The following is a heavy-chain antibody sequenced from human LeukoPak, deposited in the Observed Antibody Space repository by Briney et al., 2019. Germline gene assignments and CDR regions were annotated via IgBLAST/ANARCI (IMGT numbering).Heavy chain of an antibody. Sequence: ASETLSLTCAVFGGSFSSGQYWSWIRQPPGKGLEWIGEINHSGSSNYNPALKSRVTISVDTSKNQFSLKLSSVAAADTAVYYCARDLGYSISYPYGMDVWGQGTTVIVSS. J-gene: IGHJ6*02. V-gene: IGHV4-34*01. D-gene: IGHD6-6*01. CDR1: GGSFSSGQY. CDR2: INHSGSS. CDR3: ARDLGYSISYPYGMDV.